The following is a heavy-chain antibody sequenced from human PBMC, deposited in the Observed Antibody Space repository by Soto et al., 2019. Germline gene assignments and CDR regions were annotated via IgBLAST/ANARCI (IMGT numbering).Heavy chain of an antibody. CDR1: GYTFTSYY. J-gene: IGHJ3*02. CDR3: SRALGRITMIVEDAFDI. V-gene: IGHV1-46*01. CDR2: INPSGGST. Sequence: ASVTVSCAASGYTFTSYYMRWVRQAHGQGLEWMGIINPSGGSTSYAQKFQGRVTMTRDTSTSTVYMELSSLRSEDTAVYYCSRALGRITMIVEDAFDIWGQGTMVTVSS. D-gene: IGHD3-22*01.